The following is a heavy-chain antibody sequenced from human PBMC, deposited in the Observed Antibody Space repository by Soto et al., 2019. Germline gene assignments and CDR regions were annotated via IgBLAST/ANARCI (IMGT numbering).Heavy chain of an antibody. CDR1: GFTFSGYG. CDR2: ISYDGSNK. Sequence: GGSLRLSCAASGFTFSGYGMPWVRQAPGKGLEWVAVISYDGSNKYYADSVKGRFTISRDNSKNTLYLQMNSLRAEDTAVYYCAKDVRYYDSSGYCDYWGQGTLVTVSS. J-gene: IGHJ4*02. CDR3: AKDVRYYDSSGYCDY. D-gene: IGHD3-22*01. V-gene: IGHV3-30*18.